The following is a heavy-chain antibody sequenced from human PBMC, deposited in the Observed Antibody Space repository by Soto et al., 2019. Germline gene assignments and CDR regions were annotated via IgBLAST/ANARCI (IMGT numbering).Heavy chain of an antibody. CDR1: GGSISSSNW. Sequence: SETLSLTCAVSGGSISSSNWWSWVRQPPGKGLEWIGEIYHSGSTNYNPSPKSRVTISVDTSKNQFSLKLSSVTAADTAVYYCARSSMTTVVTPYNWFDPWGQGTLVTVSS. J-gene: IGHJ5*02. V-gene: IGHV4-4*02. D-gene: IGHD4-17*01. CDR3: ARSSMTTVVTPYNWFDP. CDR2: IYHSGST.